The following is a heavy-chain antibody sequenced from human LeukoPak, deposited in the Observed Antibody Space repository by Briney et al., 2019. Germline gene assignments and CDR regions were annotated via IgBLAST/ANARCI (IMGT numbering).Heavy chain of an antibody. Sequence: TSETLSLTCTVSGGSISSSSYYWGWIRQPPGKGLEWIGSIYYSGSTYYNPSLKSRVTISVDTSKNQFSLKLSSVTAADTAVYYCASFTYGGGIDYWGQGTLVTVSS. D-gene: IGHD3-16*01. CDR3: ASFTYGGGIDY. CDR1: GGSISSSSYY. V-gene: IGHV4-39*01. J-gene: IGHJ4*02. CDR2: IYYSGST.